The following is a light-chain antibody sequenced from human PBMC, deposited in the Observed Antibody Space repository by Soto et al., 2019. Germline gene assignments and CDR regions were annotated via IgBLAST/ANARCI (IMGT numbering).Light chain of an antibody. CDR1: QSVRSNS. CDR3: QQYGISPMT. J-gene: IGKJ5*01. Sequence: EIVLTQSPGTLSSSPGERATLSCRASQSVRSNSLAWNQQKPGQAPRHLIYSALRRATGSPDMFRATGIPDRFSGSGSGTDFTLTISRLEPEDFAVYYCQQYGISPMTFGQGTRLEI. CDR2: SAL. V-gene: IGKV3-20*01.